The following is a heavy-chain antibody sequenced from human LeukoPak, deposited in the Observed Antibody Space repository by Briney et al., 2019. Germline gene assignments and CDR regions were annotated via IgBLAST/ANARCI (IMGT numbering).Heavy chain of an antibody. CDR1: GFTFSSYW. CDR3: AREHYPPLYDSSGYSTPTAPNDAFDI. J-gene: IGHJ3*02. V-gene: IGHV3-23*01. CDR2: ISGSGGST. Sequence: YPGGSLRLSCAASGFTFSSYWMSWVRQAPGKGLEWVSAISGSGGSTYYADSVKGRFTISRDNSKNTLYLQMNSLRAEDTAVYYCAREHYPPLYDSSGYSTPTAPNDAFDIWGQGTMVTVSS. D-gene: IGHD3-22*01.